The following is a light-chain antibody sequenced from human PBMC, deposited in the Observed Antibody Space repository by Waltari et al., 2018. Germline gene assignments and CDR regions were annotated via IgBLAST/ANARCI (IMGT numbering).Light chain of an antibody. V-gene: IGLV3-21*02. Sequence: SYVLTQPPSVSVAPGETASIICGGDNIGSERVHWYQQRLGQAPVLVLFDAADRPSGIPDRFSGFSSENTATLTIRRAEAGDEADYFCQVWHSASNTGVFGTGTKVTIL. CDR3: QVWHSASNTGV. J-gene: IGLJ1*01. CDR2: DAA. CDR1: NIGSER.